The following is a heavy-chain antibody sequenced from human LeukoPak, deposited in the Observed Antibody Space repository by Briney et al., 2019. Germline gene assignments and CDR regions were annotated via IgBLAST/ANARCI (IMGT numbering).Heavy chain of an antibody. V-gene: IGHV4-59*01. CDR2: IYYSGST. J-gene: IGHJ5*02. D-gene: IGHD2-21*02. CDR1: GGSISSYY. Sequence: PSETLSLTCTVSGGSISSYYWSWIRQPPGKGLEWIGYIYYSGSTNYNPSLKSRVTISVDTSKNQFSLKLSSVTAADTAVYYCARVSFVVVTAMDTWFDPWGQGTLVTVSS. CDR3: ARVSFVVVTAMDTWFDP.